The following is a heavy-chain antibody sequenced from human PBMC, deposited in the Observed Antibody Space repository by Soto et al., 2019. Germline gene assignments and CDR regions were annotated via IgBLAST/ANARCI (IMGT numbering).Heavy chain of an antibody. CDR3: AKDEPGGSSIFDY. D-gene: IGHD6-6*01. J-gene: IGHJ4*02. Sequence: GGSLRLSCAASGFTFSSYAMSWVRQAPGKGLEWVSAISGSGGSTYYADSVKGRFTISRDNSKSTLYLQMSSLRAEDTAVYYCAKDEPGGSSIFDYWGQGTLVTVSS. CDR1: GFTFSSYA. CDR2: ISGSGGST. V-gene: IGHV3-23*01.